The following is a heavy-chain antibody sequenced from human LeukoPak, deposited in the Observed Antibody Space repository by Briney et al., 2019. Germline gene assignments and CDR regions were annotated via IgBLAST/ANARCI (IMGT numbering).Heavy chain of an antibody. D-gene: IGHD3-16*01. CDR3: AKVRGSDDWDFDY. J-gene: IGHJ4*02. Sequence: PGGSLRLSCAAYGFTFSTYAMNWVRQAPGKGLEWVSVISGSGGSTYYADSVKGRFTISRDNSKNTLYLQMHSLRAEDTALYYCAKVRGSDDWDFDYWGQGTLVTVSS. V-gene: IGHV3-23*01. CDR1: GFTFSTYA. CDR2: ISGSGGST.